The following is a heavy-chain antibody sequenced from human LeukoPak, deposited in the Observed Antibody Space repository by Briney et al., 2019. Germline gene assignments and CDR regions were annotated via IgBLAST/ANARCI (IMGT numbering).Heavy chain of an antibody. V-gene: IGHV1-69*13. CDR2: IIPIFGTA. J-gene: IGHJ6*03. CDR1: GYTFTSYG. CDR3: ARGEQQLPRGYYYYYMDV. Sequence: SVKVSCKSSGYTFTSYGISWVRQAPGQGLEWVGGIIPIFGTANYAQKFQGRVTITADESTSTAYMELSSLRSEDTAVYYCARGEQQLPRGYYYYYMDVWGKGTTVTISS. D-gene: IGHD6-13*01.